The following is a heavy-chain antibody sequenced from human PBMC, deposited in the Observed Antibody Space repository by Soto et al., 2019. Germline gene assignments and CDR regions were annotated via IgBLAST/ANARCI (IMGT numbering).Heavy chain of an antibody. CDR2: ISYDGSNK. J-gene: IGHJ6*02. Sequence: QVQLVESGGGVVQPGRSLRLSCAASGFTFSSYGMHWVRQAPGKGLEWVAVISYDGSNKYYADSVKGRFTISRDNSKNTLYLQMNSLRAEDTAVYYCARDGCSSTSCPLYYYYGMDVWGQGTTVTVSS. V-gene: IGHV3-30*03. CDR3: ARDGCSSTSCPLYYYYGMDV. D-gene: IGHD2-2*01. CDR1: GFTFSSYG.